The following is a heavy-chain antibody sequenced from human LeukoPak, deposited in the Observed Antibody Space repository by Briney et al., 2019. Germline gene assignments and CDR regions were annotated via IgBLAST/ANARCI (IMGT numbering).Heavy chain of an antibody. CDR1: GFTFSTYG. Sequence: GGSLRLSCAASGFTFSTYGMHWVRQAPGKGLEWVAFIRYDAINKYYADSVKGRFTISRDNSKNTLYLQMNSLRAEDTAVYYCARGPSGYHNTGGQGTLVTVPS. V-gene: IGHV3-30*02. CDR2: IRYDAINK. J-gene: IGHJ4*02. CDR3: ARGPSGYHNT. D-gene: IGHD5-12*01.